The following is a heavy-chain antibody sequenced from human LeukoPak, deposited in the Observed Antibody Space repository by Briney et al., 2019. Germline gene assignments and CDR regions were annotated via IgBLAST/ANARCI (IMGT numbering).Heavy chain of an antibody. CDR2: INSAGSTT. CDR3: ATTYYDSSGYLHYFDY. D-gene: IGHD3-22*01. J-gene: IGHJ4*02. V-gene: IGHV3-74*01. Sequence: QTGGSLRLSCAASGFTFSSYWMHWVRQAPGKGLVWVSHINSAGSTTTYADSVKGRFTISRDNAKNSLYLQMNSLRADDTAVYYCATTYYDSSGYLHYFDYWGQGTLVTVSS. CDR1: GFTFSSYW.